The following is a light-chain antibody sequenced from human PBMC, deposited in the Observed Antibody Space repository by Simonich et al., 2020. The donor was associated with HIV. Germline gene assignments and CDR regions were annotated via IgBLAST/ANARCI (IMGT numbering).Light chain of an antibody. J-gene: IGKJ4*01. Sequence: DIVMTQSPDSLAVSLGERATINCKSSQSVLSSSNNKNFLTWYQRKPGQPPKRRFYWASTRESGVPNRISGSGSGTDFTLTISSLQAEDVAVYYCQQFYSAPLTFGGGTKVEIK. V-gene: IGKV4-1*01. CDR3: QQFYSAPLT. CDR2: WAS. CDR1: QSVLSSSNNKNF.